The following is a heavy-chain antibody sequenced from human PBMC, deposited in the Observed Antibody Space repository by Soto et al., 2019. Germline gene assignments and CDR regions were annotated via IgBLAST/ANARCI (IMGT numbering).Heavy chain of an antibody. CDR2: TYYRSKWYN. CDR3: AREGRFPNWFDP. CDR1: GDSVSSNSAA. Sequence: PSQTLSVTCAISGDSVSSNSAAWNWIRKSPSRGLEWLGRTYYRSKWYNDYAVSVKSRITINPDTSKNQFSLQLNSVTPEDTAVYYCAREGRFPNWFDPWGQGTLVTVSS. D-gene: IGHD3-10*01. J-gene: IGHJ5*02. V-gene: IGHV6-1*01.